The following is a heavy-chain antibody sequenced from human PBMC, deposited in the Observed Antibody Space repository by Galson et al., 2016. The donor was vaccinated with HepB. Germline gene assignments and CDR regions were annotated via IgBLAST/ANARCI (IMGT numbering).Heavy chain of an antibody. D-gene: IGHD5-18*01. CDR2: ISSRSSTV. V-gene: IGHV3-48*02. CDR3: ARDGGRGYTYGYFDY. CDR1: GFTFSDSA. J-gene: IGHJ4*02. Sequence: SLRLSCAASGFTFSDSAMHWVRQASGKGLEWVSYISSRSSTVYYADSLKGRFTISRDNAKNSLYLQLNSLRDEDTAVFYCARDGGRGYTYGYFDYWGRGTLVTVSS.